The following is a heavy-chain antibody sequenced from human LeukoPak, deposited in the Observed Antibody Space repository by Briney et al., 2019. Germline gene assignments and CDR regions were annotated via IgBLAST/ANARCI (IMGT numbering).Heavy chain of an antibody. V-gene: IGHV4-30-4*01. CDR2: IYYSGST. CDR3: ARRGGSSSRRKEASFNY. J-gene: IGHJ4*02. CDR1: GGSISSGDYY. D-gene: IGHD6-13*01. Sequence: SQTLSLTCTVSGGSISSGDYYWSWIRQPPGKGLEWIGYIYYSGSTYYNPSLKSRVTISVDTSKNQFSLKLSSVTAADTAVYYCARRGGSSSRRKEASFNYWGQGTLVTVSS.